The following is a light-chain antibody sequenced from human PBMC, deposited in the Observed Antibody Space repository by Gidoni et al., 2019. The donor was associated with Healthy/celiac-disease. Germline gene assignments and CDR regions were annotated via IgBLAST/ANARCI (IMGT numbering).Light chain of an antibody. V-gene: IGKV3-20*01. CDR3: QQYGSSPPIT. J-gene: IGKJ5*01. CDR2: GAS. CDR1: QSVSSSY. Sequence: EIVLTHSPGTLSLSPGERATLSCRASQSVSSSYLAWYQQKPGKAPRLLIYGASSRATGIPDRFSGSVSGTDFTLTISRLEPEDFAVYYCQQYGSSPPITFGQGTRLEIK.